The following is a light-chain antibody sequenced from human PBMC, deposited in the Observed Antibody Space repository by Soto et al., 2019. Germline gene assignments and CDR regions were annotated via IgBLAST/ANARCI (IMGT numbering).Light chain of an antibody. CDR1: QGITSW. V-gene: IGKV1-12*01. CDR2: AAS. J-gene: IGKJ4*01. Sequence: DIQMTQSPSSVSASVGDSLTITCRASQGITSWLAWYQQKPGRAPKLLIYAASNLQSGVPSRFSGSVSGTDFTLPISSLKTEDFGTYYCQQSISFPLTLGGRTKAETK. CDR3: QQSISFPLT.